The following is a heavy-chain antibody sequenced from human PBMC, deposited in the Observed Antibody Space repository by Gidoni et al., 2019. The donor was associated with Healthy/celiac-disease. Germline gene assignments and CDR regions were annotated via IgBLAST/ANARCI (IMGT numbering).Heavy chain of an antibody. CDR2: INPNSGGT. CDR1: GYTFTGYY. D-gene: IGHD6-13*01. J-gene: IGHJ3*02. Sequence: QVQLVQSGAEVKKPGASVKVSCKASGYTFTGYYMHWVRQAPGQGLEWMGWINPNSGGTNYAQKFQGRVTMTRDTSISTAYMELSRLRSDDTAVYYCARPAMRSSSWDRAFDIWGQGTMVTVSS. V-gene: IGHV1-2*02. CDR3: ARPAMRSSSWDRAFDI.